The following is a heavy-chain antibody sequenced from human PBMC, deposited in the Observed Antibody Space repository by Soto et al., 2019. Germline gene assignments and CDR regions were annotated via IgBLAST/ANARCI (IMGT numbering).Heavy chain of an antibody. Sequence: QVQLVQSGSEVKKPGSSVKVSCKASGGTFSDFTLSWLRQAPGRGLEWMGGIIPMIGATNNAQKLKGRFTITADKSTGTVYMELNSLRSDDTAVYYCARYWSAGTLYGAFDIWGQGTEVTVSP. V-gene: IGHV1-69*06. CDR2: IIPMIGAT. J-gene: IGHJ3*02. D-gene: IGHD2-15*01. CDR3: ARYWSAGTLYGAFDI. CDR1: GGTFSDFT.